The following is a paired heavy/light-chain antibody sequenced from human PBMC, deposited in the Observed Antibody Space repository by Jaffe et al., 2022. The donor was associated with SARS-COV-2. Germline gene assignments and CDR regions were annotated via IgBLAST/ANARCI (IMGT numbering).Light chain of an antibody. J-gene: IGKJ3*01. CDR3: QHYGSSLFT. V-gene: IGKV3-20*01. CDR1: QSVSSSY. Sequence: EIVLTQSPGTLSLSPGERATLSCRASQSVSSSYLAWYQQKPGQAPRLLIYGASSRATGIPDRFSGSGSGTDFTLTISRLEPEDFALYYCQHYGSSLFTFGPGTKVDIK. CDR2: GAS.
Heavy chain of an antibody. CDR2: INSDGSRI. V-gene: IGHV3-74*01. Sequence: EVQLVESGGGLVQPGGSLRLSCAASGFTFSSYWMHWVRQAPGKGLVWVSRINSDGSRISYADSVKGRFTISRDNAKNTLYLQMNSLRAEDTAVYFCARDFYIVDYYYYGMDVWGQGTTVTVSS. CDR3: ARDFYIVDYYYYGMDV. J-gene: IGHJ6*02. D-gene: IGHD2-15*01. CDR1: GFTFSSYW.